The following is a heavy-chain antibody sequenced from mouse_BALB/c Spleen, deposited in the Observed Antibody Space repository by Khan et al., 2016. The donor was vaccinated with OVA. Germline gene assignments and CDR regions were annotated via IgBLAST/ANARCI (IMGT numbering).Heavy chain of an antibody. CDR2: INPHVGET. CDR1: GYSFTGYF. CDR3: ARVYRSDFDY. D-gene: IGHD1-1*01. Sequence: EVQLQESGPELVKPGASVKISCKASGYSFTGYFMNWVLQSPGKSLEWIGRINPHVGETLFNPKFKGKATLTVAESSSTAHMELRSLASEDSAVYYCARVYRSDFDYWGQGTTLTVSS. J-gene: IGHJ2*01. V-gene: IGHV1-20*02.